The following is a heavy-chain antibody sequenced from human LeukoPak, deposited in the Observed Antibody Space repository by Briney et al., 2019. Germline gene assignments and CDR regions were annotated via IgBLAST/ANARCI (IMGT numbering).Heavy chain of an antibody. J-gene: IGHJ4*02. CDR3: ARGRDLFDS. Sequence: GGPLRLSCAASGFTFNTYSMNWVRQAPGKGLEWISYITSSSSTIYYADSVKGRFTISRDNAKNSLYLQMNSLRAEDTAVYYCARGRDLFDSWGQGTLVTVSS. CDR2: ITSSSSTI. CDR1: GFTFNTYS. V-gene: IGHV3-48*04.